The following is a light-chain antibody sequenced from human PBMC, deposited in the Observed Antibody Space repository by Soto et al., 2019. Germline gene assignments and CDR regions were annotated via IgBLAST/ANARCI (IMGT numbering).Light chain of an antibody. V-gene: IGKV1-39*01. CDR3: QQRYSIISFA. CDR2: DAS. J-gene: IGKJ2*01. CDR1: QSISNY. Sequence: DIQMTQSPSSLSASVGDRVTITCRASQSISNYLHWYQQKPGKAPNLLIYDASNLQSGVPSRFSGSGSGTDFTLTISSLQPEDFATYYCQQRYSIISFAFGQGTKLEI.